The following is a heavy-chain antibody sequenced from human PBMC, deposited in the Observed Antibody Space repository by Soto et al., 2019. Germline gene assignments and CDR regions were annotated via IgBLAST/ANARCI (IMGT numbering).Heavy chain of an antibody. J-gene: IGHJ4*02. D-gene: IGHD3-22*01. CDR2: ISYDGSNK. Sequence: VGSLRLSCASSVFTLSDYGMNCVRHSPGKWLEWVAVISYDGSNKYYADSVKGRFTISRDNSKNTLSLQMNSLRPEDTAVYYCVKETPLKRRYYDSSGYYYFECWGQRTLVSVSS. V-gene: IGHV3-30*18. CDR3: VKETPLKRRYYDSSGYYYFEC. CDR1: VFTLSDYG.